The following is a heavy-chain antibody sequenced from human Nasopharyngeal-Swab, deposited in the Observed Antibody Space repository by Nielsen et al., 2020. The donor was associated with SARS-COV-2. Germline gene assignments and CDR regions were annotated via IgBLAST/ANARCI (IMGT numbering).Heavy chain of an antibody. J-gene: IGHJ5*02. V-gene: IGHV3-7*03. Sequence: GESLKISCAASGFTFSSYGMSWVRQAPGKGLEWVANIKKDGSEKYYVDSVKDRFTISRDNAKNSLFLEMHSLRAEETAVYHCARVGGSCWNRENNWFDPWGQGTLVTVSS. CDR1: GFTFSSYG. CDR3: ARVGGSCWNRENNWFDP. D-gene: IGHD2-15*01. CDR2: IKKDGSEK.